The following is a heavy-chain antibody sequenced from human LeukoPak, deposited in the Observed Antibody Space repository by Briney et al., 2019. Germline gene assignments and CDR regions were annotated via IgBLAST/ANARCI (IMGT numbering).Heavy chain of an antibody. Sequence: GGSLRLSCAASEFTFSNYGMHWVRQAPGKGLEWVAFIRYDGTNKYYADSVKGRFTISRDNSKNTLYLQMNSLRAEDTAVYYCAKDRAVRGVPYYFDYWGQGTLVTVSS. J-gene: IGHJ4*02. CDR1: EFTFSNYG. D-gene: IGHD3-10*01. CDR2: IRYDGTNK. V-gene: IGHV3-30*02. CDR3: AKDRAVRGVPYYFDY.